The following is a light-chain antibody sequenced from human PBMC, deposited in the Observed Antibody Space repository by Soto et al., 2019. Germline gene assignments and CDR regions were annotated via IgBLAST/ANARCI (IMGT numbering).Light chain of an antibody. J-gene: IGLJ1*01. CDR3: QSYDSSRTGSRV. Sequence: QSVLTQPPSVSGAPGQRVTISFTGSSSSIGAGYAVHWYQQLPGTAPKPLIYGNTNRPSGVPDRVSGSKSGTSASLAITGLQAADEADYYCQSYDSSRTGSRVFGTGTKLTVL. CDR2: GNT. CDR1: SSSIGAGYA. V-gene: IGLV1-40*01.